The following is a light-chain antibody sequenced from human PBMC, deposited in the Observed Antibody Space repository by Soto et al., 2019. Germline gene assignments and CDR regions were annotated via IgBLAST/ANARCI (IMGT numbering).Light chain of an antibody. CDR2: SAS. J-gene: IGKJ2*01. V-gene: IGKV3-20*01. CDR3: QQYDRSLYT. Sequence: EIVVTQSPGTLSLSPGERATLSCRASQSVSSTYLAWYQQKPGQAPRLLIYSASTRATGIPHRFSGSGSGTDFTLTIIRLEPEDFAVYYCQQYDRSLYTFGQGTKLEIK. CDR1: QSVSSTY.